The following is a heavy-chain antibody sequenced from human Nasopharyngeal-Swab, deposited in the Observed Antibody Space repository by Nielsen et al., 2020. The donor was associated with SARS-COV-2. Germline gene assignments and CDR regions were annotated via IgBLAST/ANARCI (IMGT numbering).Heavy chain of an antibody. CDR2: ISSSSYI. V-gene: IGHV3-69-1*01. Sequence: GRQAPGKGLEWVSSISSSSYIYYADSVKGRFTISRYNAKNSLYVQMNSLSAEDTAVYYCASNPAMVRAVKDYWGQGTLVTVSS. CDR3: ASNPAMVRAVKDY. D-gene: IGHD3-10*01. J-gene: IGHJ4*02.